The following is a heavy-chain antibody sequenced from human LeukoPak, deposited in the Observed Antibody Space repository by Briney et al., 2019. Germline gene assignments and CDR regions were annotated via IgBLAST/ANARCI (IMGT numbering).Heavy chain of an antibody. CDR1: GYTFTSYG. CDR3: ARAPSTAAGTPPTDY. Sequence: ASVKVSCKASGYTFTSYGISWVRQAPGQGLEWMGWISAYNGNTNYAQKLQGRVTMTTDTSTSTAYMELRSLRSDDTAVYYCARAPSTAAGTPPTDYWGQGTLVTVSS. J-gene: IGHJ4*02. CDR2: ISAYNGNT. D-gene: IGHD6-13*01. V-gene: IGHV1-18*01.